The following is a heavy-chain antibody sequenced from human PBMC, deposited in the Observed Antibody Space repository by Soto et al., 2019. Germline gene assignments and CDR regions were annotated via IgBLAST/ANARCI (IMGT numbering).Heavy chain of an antibody. D-gene: IGHD2-8*01. Sequence: GGSLRLSCAASGFTFSSYSMNWVRQAPGKGLEWVSYISSSSSTIYYGDSVKGRFTISSDNAKNSLYLQMNSLRAEDTARYYCAMVSKKGNTIVLIVYADAFDIWGQGTMVTVSS. J-gene: IGHJ3*02. CDR3: AMVSKKGNTIVLIVYADAFDI. V-gene: IGHV3-48*04. CDR1: GFTFSSYS. CDR2: ISSSSSTI.